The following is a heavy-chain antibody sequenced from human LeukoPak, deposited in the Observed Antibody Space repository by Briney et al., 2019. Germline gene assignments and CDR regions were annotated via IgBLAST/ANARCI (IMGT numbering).Heavy chain of an antibody. CDR2: INHSGST. D-gene: IGHD5-18*01. Sequence: SETLSLTCAVYGGSFSGYYWSWLRQPPGKGLEWIGEINHSGSTNYNPSLKSRVTISVDTSNNQFSLKLSSLTAADTAVYYCARSGYSYGLDYWGQGTLVTVSS. V-gene: IGHV4-34*01. CDR1: GGSFSGYY. CDR3: ARSGYSYGLDY. J-gene: IGHJ4*02.